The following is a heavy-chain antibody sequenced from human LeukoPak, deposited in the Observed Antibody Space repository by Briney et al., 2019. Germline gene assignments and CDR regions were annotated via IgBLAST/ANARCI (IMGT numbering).Heavy chain of an antibody. CDR1: GFTLSSNY. CDR2: IYSGGST. V-gene: IGHV3-53*01. Sequence: GGSLRLSCAASGFTLSSNYMSWVRQAPGKGLEWVSVIYSGGSTYYADSVKGRFTISRDNSKNTLYLQMNSLRAEDTAVYYCARFIRCSGGSCYDAFDIWGQGTMVTVSS. J-gene: IGHJ3*02. CDR3: ARFIRCSGGSCYDAFDI. D-gene: IGHD2-15*01.